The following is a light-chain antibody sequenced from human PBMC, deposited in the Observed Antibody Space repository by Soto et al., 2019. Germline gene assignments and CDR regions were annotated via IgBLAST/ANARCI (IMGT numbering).Light chain of an antibody. J-gene: IGLJ1*01. CDR3: SSHSSSSAYYV. CDR1: SSDIGYYDY. CDR2: EVN. Sequence: QSALPQPASVSGSPGQSITLSCTGTSSDIGYYDYVSWYQHHSGKAPKLIIYEVNNRPSGVSNRFSGSKSVNTASLTISGLQAEDEADYYCSSHSSSSAYYVFGTGTKLTVL. V-gene: IGLV2-14*01.